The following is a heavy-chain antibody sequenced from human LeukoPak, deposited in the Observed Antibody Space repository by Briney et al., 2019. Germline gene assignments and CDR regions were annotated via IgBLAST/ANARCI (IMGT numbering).Heavy chain of an antibody. CDR3: ARALSDIVATTPFDY. CDR2: ISAYNGNT. CDR1: GYTFTSYG. J-gene: IGHJ4*02. D-gene: IGHD5-12*01. V-gene: IGHV1-18*01. Sequence: GASVKVPCKASGYTFTSYGISWVRQAPGQGLEWMGWISAYNGNTNYAQKLQGRVTMTTDTSTSTAYMELRSLRSDDTAVYYCARALSDIVATTPFDYWGQGTLVTVSS.